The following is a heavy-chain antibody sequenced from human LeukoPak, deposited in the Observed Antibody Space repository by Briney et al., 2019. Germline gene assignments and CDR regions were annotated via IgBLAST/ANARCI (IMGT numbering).Heavy chain of an antibody. D-gene: IGHD1-26*01. CDR1: GFTLSSYW. J-gene: IGHJ4*02. CDR3: ARGSSAGASLRHDY. Sequence: GGSLRLSCAASGFTLSSYWMSWVRQAPGKGLEWVANIKQDGSEENFVDSVKSRFTISRDNAKKSLYLQMNSLRAEDTAVYYCARGSSAGASLRHDYWGQGTLVTVSS. V-gene: IGHV3-7*01. CDR2: IKQDGSEE.